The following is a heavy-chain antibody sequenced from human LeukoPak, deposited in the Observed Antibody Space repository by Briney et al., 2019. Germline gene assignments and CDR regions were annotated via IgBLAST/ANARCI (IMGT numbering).Heavy chain of an antibody. V-gene: IGHV3-23*01. Sequence: PGGSLRLSCAASGFTFSSYAMSWVRQAPGKGLEWVSAISGSGGSTYYADSMKGRFTISRDNSKNTLYLQMNSLRAEDTAVYYCAKDAWGSSPTTVIIDYWGQGTLVTVSS. CDR2: ISGSGGST. CDR1: GFTFSSYA. J-gene: IGHJ4*02. D-gene: IGHD4-17*01. CDR3: AKDAWGSSPTTVIIDY.